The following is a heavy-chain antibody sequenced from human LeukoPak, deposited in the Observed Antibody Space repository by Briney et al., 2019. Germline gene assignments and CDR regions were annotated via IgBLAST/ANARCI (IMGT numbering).Heavy chain of an antibody. CDR1: GGTFSSYA. CDR3: AREYSSGYNGTFG. CDR2: IIPILGIA. Sequence: GASVKVSCKASGGTFSSYAISWVRQAPQEGLEWMGRIIPILGIANYAQKFQGRVTITADKSTSTAYMELSSLRSEDTAVYYCAREYSSGYNGTFGWGQGTLVTVST. J-gene: IGHJ4*02. D-gene: IGHD3-22*01. V-gene: IGHV1-69*04.